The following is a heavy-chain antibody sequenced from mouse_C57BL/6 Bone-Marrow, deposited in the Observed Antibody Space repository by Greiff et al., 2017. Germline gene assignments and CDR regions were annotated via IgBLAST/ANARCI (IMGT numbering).Heavy chain of an antibody. V-gene: IGHV1-80*01. Sequence: LKQSGASVKISCKASGYAFSSYWMNWVKQRPGKGLEWIGQIYPGVGDTNYNGKFKGKATLTADKSSSTAYMQLSSLTSEDSAVYFCARWGAVGTFAYWGQGTLVTVSA. CDR1: GYAFSSYW. D-gene: IGHD1-1*01. J-gene: IGHJ3*01. CDR3: ARWGAVGTFAY. CDR2: IYPGVGDT.